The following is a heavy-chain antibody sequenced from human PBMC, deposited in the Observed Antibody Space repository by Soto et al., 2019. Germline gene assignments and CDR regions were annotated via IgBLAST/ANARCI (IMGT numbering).Heavy chain of an antibody. Sequence: SGPTLVNPTQTLTLTCTFSGFSLSTDEVSVSWIRQPPGKAPEWLALIYWDDDKRYRPSLRNRVTITKDTSKNQVVLTMTNMNPVATATYYCAQGRAEWAYFDYWGQGTLVTVSS. J-gene: IGHJ4*02. D-gene: IGHD1-26*01. V-gene: IGHV2-5*02. CDR3: AQGRAEWAYFDY. CDR1: GFSLSTDEVS. CDR2: IYWDDDK.